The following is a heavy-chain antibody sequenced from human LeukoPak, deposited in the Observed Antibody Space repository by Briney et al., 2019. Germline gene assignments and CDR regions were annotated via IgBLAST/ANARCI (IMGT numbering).Heavy chain of an antibody. CDR1: GFTFSSYA. V-gene: IGHV3-30*01. J-gene: IGHJ6*02. CDR2: ISYDGSNK. D-gene: IGHD1-1*01. Sequence: GRSLRLSYAASGFTFSSYAMHWVRQAPGKGLEGLAVISYDGSNKYYADSVKGRFTISRDNSKNTLYLQMNSLRAEDTAVYYCARDQAWNRPYYYYGMDVWGQGTTVTVSS. CDR3: ARDQAWNRPYYYYGMDV.